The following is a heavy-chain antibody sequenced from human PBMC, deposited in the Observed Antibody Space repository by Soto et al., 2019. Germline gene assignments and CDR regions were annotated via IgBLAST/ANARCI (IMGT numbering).Heavy chain of an antibody. Sequence: EVLLVESGGGLVQPGGSLRLSCAVSGSTFSNYCMNWVRQAPGKGLVWVSHINSDGSGTNYADSVKGRFTIARDNAKSTVYRQMKSLRADDSAVDYGASERAYTLDGWGQGTAVTVSS. CDR3: ASERAYTLDG. J-gene: IGHJ6*02. V-gene: IGHV3-74*01. CDR2: INSDGSGT. D-gene: IGHD4-4*01. CDR1: GSTFSNYC.